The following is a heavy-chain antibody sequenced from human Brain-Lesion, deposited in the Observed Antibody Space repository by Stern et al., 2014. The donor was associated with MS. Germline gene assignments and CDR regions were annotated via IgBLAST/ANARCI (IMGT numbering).Heavy chain of an antibody. J-gene: IGHJ4*02. CDR1: GFSLRTDGVG. D-gene: IGHD3-3*01. CDR3: AHRRPHYASWDNGDFDY. Sequence: ESGPALVTPTQTLTLTCTFSGFSLRTDGVGVGWVRQPPGQALESLARIYWDNDKRYSPSLRSRLTITKDTSRNQVVLTMTNMDPVDTATYYCAHRRPHYASWDNGDFDYWGQGALVTVSS. CDR2: IYWDNDK. V-gene: IGHV2-5*02.